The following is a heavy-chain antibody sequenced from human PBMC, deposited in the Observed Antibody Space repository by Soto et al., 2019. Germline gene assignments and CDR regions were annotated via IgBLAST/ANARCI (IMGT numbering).Heavy chain of an antibody. CDR1: RGRLGSNA. CDR2: IIPIFGTA. CDR3: ARAPLDHHFDY. J-gene: IGHJ4*02. Sequence: WKARRGRLGSNARSWVRQATGQGLEWMGGIIPIFGTANYAQKVQGRVTITADESTSTSYMELSSLRSEDTAVYYCARAPLDHHFDYGGPGTPVPVSS. V-gene: IGHV1-69*01.